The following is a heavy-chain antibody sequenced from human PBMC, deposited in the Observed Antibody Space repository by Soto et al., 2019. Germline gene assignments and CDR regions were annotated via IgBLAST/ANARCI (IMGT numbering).Heavy chain of an antibody. D-gene: IGHD6-13*01. Sequence: GGSLRLSCAASGFTFSSYEMNWVRQAPGKGLEWVSYISSSGSTIYYPDSVKGRFTISRDNARNSLYLQMNSLRAEDTAVYYCARQDTGYSSSWYGGLLDYWGQGTLVTVSS. CDR3: ARQDTGYSSSWYGGLLDY. CDR1: GFTFSSYE. J-gene: IGHJ4*02. CDR2: ISSSGSTI. V-gene: IGHV3-48*03.